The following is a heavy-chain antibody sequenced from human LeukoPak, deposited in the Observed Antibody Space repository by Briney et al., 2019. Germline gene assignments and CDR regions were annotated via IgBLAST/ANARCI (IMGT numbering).Heavy chain of an antibody. D-gene: IGHD3-9*01. V-gene: IGHV4-39*01. CDR1: GGSITTIPYN. Sequence: PSETLFLTCTVSGGSITTIPYNWGWIRQPPGKGLEWIGTISYVGTTYYEPSLKSRVTMSIDTSKNQFSLNLNSATAADTAVYYCARHPTGYPNWFDSWGQGTLVIVSS. CDR3: ARHPTGYPNWFDS. J-gene: IGHJ5*01. CDR2: ISYVGTT.